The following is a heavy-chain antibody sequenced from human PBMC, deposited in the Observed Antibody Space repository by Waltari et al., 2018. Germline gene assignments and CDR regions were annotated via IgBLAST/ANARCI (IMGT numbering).Heavy chain of an antibody. D-gene: IGHD1-1*01. CDR1: GYDCSTYW. Sequence: EVQLVQSGAEVKQPGESLRISCEGSGYDCSTYWITWVRHMPGKGLEWMGRIDPSDSYTNYSPSFRGHVTISVDRSISTAYIQWSGLRASDTAIYYCAITSTRDFYYMDVWGKGTTVTVSS. V-gene: IGHV5-10-1*01. CDR2: IDPSDSYT. J-gene: IGHJ6*03. CDR3: AITSTRDFYYMDV.